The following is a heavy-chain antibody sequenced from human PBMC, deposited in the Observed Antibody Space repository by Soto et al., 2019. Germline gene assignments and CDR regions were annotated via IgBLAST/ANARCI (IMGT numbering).Heavy chain of an antibody. CDR2: IYSDGST. V-gene: IGHV4-4*07. CDR3: AREGGSGRPFDY. CDR1: GGSISDYGYY. Sequence: SETLSLTCTVSGGSISDYGYYWGWIRQPAGKGPEWIGRIYSDGSTNYNPSLQSRVTMSVDTSKSQFSLWLSSVTAADTAVYYCAREGGSGRPFDYWGQGTLVTVSS. D-gene: IGHD3-10*01. J-gene: IGHJ4*02.